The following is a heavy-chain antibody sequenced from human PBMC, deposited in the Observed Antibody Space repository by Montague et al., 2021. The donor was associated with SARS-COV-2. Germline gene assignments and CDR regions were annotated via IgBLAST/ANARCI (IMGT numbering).Heavy chain of an antibody. Sequence: SETLSLTCAVHGTSFSGYYWNWTRQHPGKGLEWIGEINHGGSTKYSPSLKSRLTISADTSKNQFSLKLTSVAAADTAVYYCARLRDGVVPSPILGVGPYYSYYYMDVWGRGTTVTVSS. CDR2: INHGGST. D-gene: IGHD3-10*01. CDR1: GTSFSGYY. V-gene: IGHV4-34*01. CDR3: ARLRDGVVPSPILGVGPYYSYYYMDV. J-gene: IGHJ6*03.